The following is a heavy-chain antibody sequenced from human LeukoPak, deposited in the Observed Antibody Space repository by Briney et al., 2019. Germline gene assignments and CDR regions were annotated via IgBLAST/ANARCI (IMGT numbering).Heavy chain of an antibody. CDR3: ARSGLLWFGEEI. D-gene: IGHD3-10*01. J-gene: IGHJ3*02. Sequence: ASVKVSCKASGYTFTGYYMHWVRQAPGHGLEWMGWINPNSGGTNYAQKFQGRVTMTRDTSISTAYMELSRLRSDDTAVYYCARSGLLWFGEEIWGQGTMVTVSS. CDR2: INPNSGGT. V-gene: IGHV1-2*02. CDR1: GYTFTGYY.